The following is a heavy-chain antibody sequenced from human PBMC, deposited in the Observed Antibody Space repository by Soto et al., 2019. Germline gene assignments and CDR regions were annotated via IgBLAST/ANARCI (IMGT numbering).Heavy chain of an antibody. Sequence: SQTLSLTCAISGDSVSSDTAAWNWIRQSPSRGLEWLGRTYYRSKWYNDYAVSVKSRITLNPDTSKNQFSLQLNSLTPEDTAVYYCARAKEYTTSSGMDAWGQEITLTVSS. CDR2: TYYRSKWYN. D-gene: IGHD6-6*01. V-gene: IGHV6-1*01. J-gene: IGHJ6*02. CDR1: GDSVSSDTAA. CDR3: ARAKEYTTSSGMDA.